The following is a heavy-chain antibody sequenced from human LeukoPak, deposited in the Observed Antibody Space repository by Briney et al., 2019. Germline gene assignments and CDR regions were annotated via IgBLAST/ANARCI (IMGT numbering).Heavy chain of an antibody. J-gene: IGHJ3*02. D-gene: IGHD3-22*01. V-gene: IGHV4-34*01. CDR1: GGSFSGYY. CDR3: ARARNYYDSSDYYYEGDAFDI. CDR2: INHSGST. Sequence: SETLSLTCAVYGGSFSGYYWSWIRQPPGKGLEWIGEINHSGSTNYNPSLKSRVTISVDTSKNQFSLKLSSVTAADTAVYICARARNYYDSSDYYYEGDAFDIWGQGTMVTVSS.